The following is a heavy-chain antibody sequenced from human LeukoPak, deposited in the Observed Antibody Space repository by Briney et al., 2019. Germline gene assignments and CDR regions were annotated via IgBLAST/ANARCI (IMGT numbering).Heavy chain of an antibody. D-gene: IGHD3-22*01. CDR3: VRQLYYDSSGYYSC. J-gene: IGHJ4*02. CDR1: GFTFSSYD. Sequence: GGCLSLSCSASGFTFSSYDIHWVRQAPGKGVEYGSAISSNGGSTYYADSVKGRFTISGDNSKNTLYLQMSSLRAEDTAVYYCVRQLYYDSSGYYSCWGQGTLVTVSS. CDR2: ISSNGGST. V-gene: IGHV3-64D*06.